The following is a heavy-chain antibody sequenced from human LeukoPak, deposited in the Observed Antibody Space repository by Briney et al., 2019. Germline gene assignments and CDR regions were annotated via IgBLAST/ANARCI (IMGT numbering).Heavy chain of an antibody. D-gene: IGHD1-26*01. CDR1: GGSVSSGDYY. Sequence: SETLSLTCTVSGGSVSSGDYYWSWIRQPPGKGLEWIGYIYYSGSTNYNPSLKSRVTISVDTSKNRFSLNLSSVTAADTAVYYCARDLSGSRDHFDYWGQGTLVTVSS. J-gene: IGHJ4*02. V-gene: IGHV4-61*08. CDR2: IYYSGST. CDR3: ARDLSGSRDHFDY.